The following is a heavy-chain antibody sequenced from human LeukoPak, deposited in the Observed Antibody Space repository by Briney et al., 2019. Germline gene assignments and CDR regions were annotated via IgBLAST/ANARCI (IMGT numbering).Heavy chain of an antibody. CDR1: GYTFTSYG. CDR3: ARGYAGWSYYS. Sequence: ASVKVSCKASGYTFTSYGISWVRQAPGQGLEWMGWISVNNGNTNYAQNLQGRVTMTTEPSTTTAYMELRSLRPDDTAVYYCARGYAGWSYYSWGQGTLVTVSS. V-gene: IGHV1-18*01. D-gene: IGHD6-19*01. CDR2: ISVNNGNT. J-gene: IGHJ4*02.